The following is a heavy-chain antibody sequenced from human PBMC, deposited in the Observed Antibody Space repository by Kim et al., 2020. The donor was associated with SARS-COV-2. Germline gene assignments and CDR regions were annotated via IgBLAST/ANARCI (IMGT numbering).Heavy chain of an antibody. J-gene: IGHJ4*02. CDR1: GGSFSGYY. Sequence: SETLSLTCAVYGGSFSGYYWSWIRQPPGKGLAWIGEINHSGSTKYNPPLKSRVTISVDTSKNQFSLKLSPVTAADTAVYYCASFPGGAAGFDYWGQGTLVTVSS. CDR2: INHSGST. V-gene: IGHV4-34*01. CDR3: ASFPGGAAGFDY. D-gene: IGHD6-13*01.